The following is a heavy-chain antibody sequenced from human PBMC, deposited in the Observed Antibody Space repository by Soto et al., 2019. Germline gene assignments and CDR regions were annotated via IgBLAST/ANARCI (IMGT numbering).Heavy chain of an antibody. D-gene: IGHD4-4*01. CDR1: GGSISSYY. CDR2: IYYSGST. J-gene: IGHJ6*02. V-gene: IGHV4-39*01. CDR3: ARRDSNRYYYGMDV. Sequence: PSETPSLTCTVSGGSISSYYWSWIRQPPGKGLEWIGSIYYSGSTYYNPSLKSRVTISVDTSKNQFSLKLSSVTAADTAVYYCARRDSNRYYYGMDVWGQGTTVTVSS.